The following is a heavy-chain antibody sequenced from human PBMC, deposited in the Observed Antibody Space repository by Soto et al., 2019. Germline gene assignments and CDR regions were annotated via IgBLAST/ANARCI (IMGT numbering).Heavy chain of an antibody. CDR3: AKPVVATNLYSSYYYYIDA. J-gene: IGHJ6*03. V-gene: IGHV3-23*01. Sequence: GGSLRLSWAASGLSFSSYAMSWVRPTTGKGLGWVSAISGSGGSTYYADSVKARFTTSRTNSKNTLYLQMNSPRAEDTAVYYCAKPVVATNLYSSYYYYIDAWGKGTTVTVSS. CDR1: GLSFSSYA. D-gene: IGHD5-12*01. CDR2: ISGSGGST.